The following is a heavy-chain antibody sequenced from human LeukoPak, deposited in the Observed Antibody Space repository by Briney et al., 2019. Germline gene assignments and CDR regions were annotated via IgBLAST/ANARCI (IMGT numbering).Heavy chain of an antibody. CDR3: TRDWRNGGMDV. V-gene: IGHV3-74*01. CDR2: INGDGSSI. J-gene: IGHJ6*02. D-gene: IGHD3-3*01. Sequence: GGSLRLSCAASGFNLGDFWMFWVRQGPGKGLVWVSRINGDGSSISYPDSVKGRFTVSRDNAKNTLYLQMNSLTVEDTAVYYCTRDWRNGGMDVWGQGTMVTVSS. CDR1: GFNLGDFW.